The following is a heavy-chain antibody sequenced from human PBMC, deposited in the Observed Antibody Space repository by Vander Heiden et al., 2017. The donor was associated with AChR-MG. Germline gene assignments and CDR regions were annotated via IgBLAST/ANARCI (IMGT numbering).Heavy chain of an antibody. CDR1: GGSISSGGYS. CDR2: IDHSGST. V-gene: IGHV4-30-2*01. CDR3: AREREPQSWYFDL. Sequence: QLQLQESGSGLVKPSQTLSLTCAVSGGSISSGGYSWSWIRQPPGKGLEWIGYIDHSGSTYYNPSLKSRVTISVDRSKNQFSLKLSSVTAADTAVYYCAREREPQSWYFDLWGRGTLVTVSS. J-gene: IGHJ2*01.